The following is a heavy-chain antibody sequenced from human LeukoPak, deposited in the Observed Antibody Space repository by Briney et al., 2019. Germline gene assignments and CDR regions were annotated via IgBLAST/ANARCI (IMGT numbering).Heavy chain of an antibody. CDR2: IIPVLDIT. J-gene: IGHJ5*02. V-gene: IGHV1-69*04. Sequence: SVKVSCKASGGTFSNSGITWARQAPGQGLEWMGRIIPVLDITNYAHKFQGRVTITADKSTNTAYMELNSLRSEDTAVYYCARDRQKDMSRYCGGGSCYFLDWFDPWGQGTLVTVSS. CDR3: ARDRQKDMSRYCGGGSCYFLDWFDP. D-gene: IGHD2-15*01. CDR1: GGTFSNSG.